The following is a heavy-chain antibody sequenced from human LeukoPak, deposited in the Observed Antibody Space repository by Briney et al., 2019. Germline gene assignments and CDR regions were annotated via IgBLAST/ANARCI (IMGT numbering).Heavy chain of an antibody. J-gene: IGHJ4*02. Sequence: GGSLRLSCAASGFTFSSYWMSWVRQAPGKGLEWVANIKQDGSEKYYVDSVKGRFTISRDNAKNSLYLQMNSLRAEDTAVYYGARVRGNRQWLVPRHYDYWGQGTLVTVSS. V-gene: IGHV3-7*01. CDR1: GFTFSSYW. CDR2: IKQDGSEK. D-gene: IGHD6-19*01. CDR3: ARVRGNRQWLVPRHYDY.